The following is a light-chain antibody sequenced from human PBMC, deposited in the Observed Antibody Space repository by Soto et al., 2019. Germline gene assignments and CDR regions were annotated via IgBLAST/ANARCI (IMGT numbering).Light chain of an antibody. CDR2: DAS. V-gene: IGKV3-11*01. Sequence: EIVFTQSPATLSLSPGERATLSCRASQSVSSYLAWYRQKPGQAPRLLIYDASNRATGIPARFICSGAGPECTRTISSLEPEDVEVDVCQHRSSWTLTFGGGTKVDNK. J-gene: IGKJ4*01. CDR1: QSVSSY. CDR3: QHRSSWTLT.